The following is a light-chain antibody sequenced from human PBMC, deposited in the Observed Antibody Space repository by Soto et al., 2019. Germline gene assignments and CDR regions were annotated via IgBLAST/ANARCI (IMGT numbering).Light chain of an antibody. CDR3: MQGTRWPWT. CDR1: QSLIHSDGNTY. J-gene: IGKJ1*01. CDR2: KVS. V-gene: IGKV2-30*02. Sequence: DVVMTQSPLSLPVTLGQPASISCRSSQSLIHSDGNTYLNWFQQRPGQSPRRLIYKVSDRDSGVPDRFTGSGSVTDFTLKISRVEAEDVGVYYCMQGTRWPWTFGQGTEVEIK.